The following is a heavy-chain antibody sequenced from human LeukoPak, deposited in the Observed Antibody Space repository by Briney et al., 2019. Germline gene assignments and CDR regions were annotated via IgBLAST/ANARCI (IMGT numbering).Heavy chain of an antibody. CDR1: GFTFSSYA. CDR2: ISGSGGST. J-gene: IGHJ6*02. CDR3: AKGSKNYYYYGMDV. D-gene: IGHD6-6*01. V-gene: IGHV3-23*01. Sequence: GRSLRLSCAASGFTFSSYAMHWVRQAPGKGLEWVSAISGSGGSTYYADSVKGRFTISRDNSKNTLYLQMNSLRAEDTAVYYCAKGSKNYYYYGMDVWGQGTTVTVSS.